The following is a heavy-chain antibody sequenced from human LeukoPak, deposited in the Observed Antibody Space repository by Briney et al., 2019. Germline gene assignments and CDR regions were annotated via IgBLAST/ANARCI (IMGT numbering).Heavy chain of an antibody. CDR2: IYYSGTT. V-gene: IGHV4-59*01. CDR3: ARSRSRGYSGDFDY. J-gene: IGHJ4*02. D-gene: IGHD5-12*01. CDR1: RGSISGYY. Sequence: SETLSLTCAVSRGSISGYYWSWIRQPPGKGLEWIGYIYYSGTTNYNPSLKSRITISVDTSKNQFSLKLSSVTAADTAVYYCARSRSRGYSGDFDYWGQGTLVTVSS.